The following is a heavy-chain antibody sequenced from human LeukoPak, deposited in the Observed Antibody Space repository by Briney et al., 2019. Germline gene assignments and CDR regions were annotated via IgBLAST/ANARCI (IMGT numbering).Heavy chain of an antibody. CDR3: ARPRVPDS. V-gene: IGHV3-7*01. Sequence: GGSLRLSCAASGFTFSKYAMNWVRQAPGKGLEWVANISPDGSETNYVDSVKGRFTISRDNAKNSLYLQMNSLRAEDTAVYYCARPRVPDSWGQGTLVTVSS. J-gene: IGHJ4*02. CDR2: ISPDGSET. CDR1: GFTFSKYA.